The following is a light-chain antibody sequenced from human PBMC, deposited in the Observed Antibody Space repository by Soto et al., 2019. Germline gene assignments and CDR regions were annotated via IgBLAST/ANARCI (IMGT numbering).Light chain of an antibody. Sequence: QSVLTQPASVSGSPGQSITIPCTGTSSDIGGYEHVSWYQQHPGKAPKLMVYDVSNRPLGVSYRFSGSKSANTASLTISGLQAEDEADYYCNSYTTSSSLYGFGTGTKVTVL. V-gene: IGLV2-14*01. J-gene: IGLJ1*01. CDR1: SSDIGGYEH. CDR3: NSYTTSSSLYG. CDR2: DVS.